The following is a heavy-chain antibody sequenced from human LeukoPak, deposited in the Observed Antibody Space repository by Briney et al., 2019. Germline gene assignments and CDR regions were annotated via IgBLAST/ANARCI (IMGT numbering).Heavy chain of an antibody. CDR1: GGSISSYY. J-gene: IGHJ2*01. V-gene: IGHV4-39*01. D-gene: IGHD3-22*01. CDR2: IYYTRST. CDR3: ARGVTMIVVVIHDWYFDL. Sequence: SETLSLTCPVSGGSISSYYWGWIRQPPGKGLEWIGSIYYTRSTYYNPSLKSRVTISVDTSKNQFSLKLTSVTAADTAVYYCARGVTMIVVVIHDWYFDLWGRGTLVTVSS.